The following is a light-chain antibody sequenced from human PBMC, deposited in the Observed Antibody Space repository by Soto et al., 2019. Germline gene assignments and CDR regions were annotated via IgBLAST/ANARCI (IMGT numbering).Light chain of an antibody. V-gene: IGKV3-15*01. J-gene: IGKJ4*01. CDR1: QSVSNN. CDR2: FAS. CDR3: QKYNNWPLT. Sequence: EIVMTQSPATLSVSPGERATLSCRASQSVSNNLAWYQQKPGQAPRLLIYFASTRATGIPARFSGSGSGTEFTLNISSLQSEDFAVYYCQKYNNWPLTFGGGTKVEIK.